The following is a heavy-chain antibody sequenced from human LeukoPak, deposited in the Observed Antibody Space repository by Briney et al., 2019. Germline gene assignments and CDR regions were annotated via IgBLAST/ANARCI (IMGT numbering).Heavy chain of an antibody. CDR2: IYYSGST. J-gene: IGHJ3*02. V-gene: IGHV4-59*01. CDR3: ARGAESSLGDAFDI. CDR1: GGSISSYY. Sequence: SETLSLTCTVSGGSISSYYWSWIRQPPGKGLEWIGYIYYSGSTNYNPSLKSRVTISVDTSKNQFSLKLSSVTAADTAVYYCARGAESSLGDAFDIWSQGTMVTVSS. D-gene: IGHD6-13*01.